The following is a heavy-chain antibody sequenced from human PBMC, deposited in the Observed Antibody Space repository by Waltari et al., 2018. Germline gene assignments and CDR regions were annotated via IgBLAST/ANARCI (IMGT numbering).Heavy chain of an antibody. J-gene: IGHJ3*02. CDR1: GYTFTGYY. D-gene: IGHD1-26*01. Sequence: QVQLVQSGAEVKKPGASVKVSCKASGYTFTGYYMHWVRQAPGQGIEWMGRINPNSGGTNYAQKVQGRVTMTRDTSISTAYIELSRLRSDDTAVYYCARGYSGSYQEAHDAFDIWGQGTMVTVSS. CDR2: INPNSGGT. CDR3: ARGYSGSYQEAHDAFDI. V-gene: IGHV1-2*06.